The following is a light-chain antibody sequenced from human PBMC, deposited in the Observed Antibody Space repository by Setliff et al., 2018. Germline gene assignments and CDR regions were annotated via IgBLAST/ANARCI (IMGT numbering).Light chain of an antibody. CDR2: EVS. CDR1: SSDVGGYNY. J-gene: IGLJ1*01. Sequence: QSALTQPPPASGSPGQSVTISCTGTSSDVGGYNYVSWYQQHPGKAPKLMIYEVSKRPSGVPDRFSGSKSGNTASLTVSGLQAEDEADYYCSSCAGSNNFPYVFGTGTKVTVL. V-gene: IGLV2-8*01. CDR3: SSCAGSNNFPYV.